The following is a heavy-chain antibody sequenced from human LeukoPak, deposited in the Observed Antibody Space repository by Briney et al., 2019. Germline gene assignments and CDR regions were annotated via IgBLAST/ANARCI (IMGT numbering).Heavy chain of an antibody. D-gene: IGHD2-2*01. CDR3: ARDYDCSSTSCRDY. V-gene: IGHV3-53*01. J-gene: IGHJ4*02. CDR2: IYSGGST. CDR1: GFTVSSNY. Sequence: TGGSLRLSCAASGFTVSSNYMSWVRQAPGKGLEWVSVIYSGGSTYYADSVKGRFTISRDNSKNTLYLQMNSLRAEDTAVYYCARDYDCSSTSCRDYWGQGTLVTVSS.